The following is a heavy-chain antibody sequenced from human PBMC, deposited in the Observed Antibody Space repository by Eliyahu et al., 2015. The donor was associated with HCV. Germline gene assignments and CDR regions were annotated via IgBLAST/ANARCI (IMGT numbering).Heavy chain of an antibody. CDR2: IYYTGST. Sequence: QVQLQESGPGLVKPSQTLSLTCTVSXGSISSGGYYWNWIRQHPGKGLEWIGYIYYTGSTYYNPSLKSRVTMSVDTSKNQFSLKLSSVSAADTAVYYCARDREGYCSGGSCFAFHIWGQGTMVTVSS. CDR3: ARDREGYCSGGSCFAFHI. J-gene: IGHJ3*02. V-gene: IGHV4-31*03. CDR1: XGSISSGGYY. D-gene: IGHD2-15*01.